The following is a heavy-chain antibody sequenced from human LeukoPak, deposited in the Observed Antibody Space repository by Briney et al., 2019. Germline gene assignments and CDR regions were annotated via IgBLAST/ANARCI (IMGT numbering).Heavy chain of an antibody. CDR3: ARARSPYCSGGSCYSLADDAFDI. Sequence: PSETLSLTCTVSGGSISSSSYYWGWIRQPPGKGLEWIGSIYYSGSTYYNPSLKSRVTISVDTSKNQFSLKLSSVTAADTAVYYCARARSPYCSGGSCYSLADDAFDIWGQGTMVTVSS. CDR2: IYYSGST. V-gene: IGHV4-39*07. D-gene: IGHD2-15*01. J-gene: IGHJ3*02. CDR1: GGSISSSSYY.